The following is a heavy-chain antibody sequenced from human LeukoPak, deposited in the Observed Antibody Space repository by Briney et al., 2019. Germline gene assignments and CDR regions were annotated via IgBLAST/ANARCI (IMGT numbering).Heavy chain of an antibody. V-gene: IGHV4-4*07. CDR2: IYTRGST. Sequence: PSETLSLTCTVSGGSINNYYWSWIRQPAGKGLEWIGRIYTRGSTNYNPSLKSRVTISVDTSKNQFSLKLSSVTAADTAVYYCAGTLVAATSWGPSFDYWGQGTLVTVSS. CDR3: AGTLVAATSWGPSFDY. D-gene: IGHD2-15*01. J-gene: IGHJ4*02. CDR1: GGSINNYY.